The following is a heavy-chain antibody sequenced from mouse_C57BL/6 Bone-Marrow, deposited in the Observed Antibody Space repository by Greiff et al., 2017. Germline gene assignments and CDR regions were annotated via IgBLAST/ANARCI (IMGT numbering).Heavy chain of an antibody. V-gene: IGHV14-3*01. J-gene: IGHJ2*01. CDR1: AFNITNTY. Sequence: VQLQQSVAELVRPGPSVKLSCTASAFNITNTYMHWVKQRPDQRLQWIGSFDPANGNTKSAPKLQGKATITADSASNTAYLHLSSLTYGDSDINYCDRRGYWGHGTTLTVSS. CDR3: DRRGY. CDR2: FDPANGNT.